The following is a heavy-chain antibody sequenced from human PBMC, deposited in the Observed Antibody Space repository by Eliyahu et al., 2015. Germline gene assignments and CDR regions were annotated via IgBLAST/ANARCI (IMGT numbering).Heavy chain of an antibody. CDR3: AKIMVRGVAIPPGDY. J-gene: IGHJ4*02. CDR1: GFTFSSYA. D-gene: IGHD3-10*01. CDR2: ISGSGGST. V-gene: IGHV3-23*01. Sequence: EVQLLESGGGLVQPGGSLRLSCXASGFTFSSYAMXWVRQAPGKGLEWVSAISGSGGSTYYADSVKGRFTISRDNSKNTLYLQMNSLRAEDTAVYYCAKIMVRGVAIPPGDYWGQGTLVTVSS.